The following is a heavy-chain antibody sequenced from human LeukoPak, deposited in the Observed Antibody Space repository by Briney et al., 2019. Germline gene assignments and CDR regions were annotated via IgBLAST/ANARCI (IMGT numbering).Heavy chain of an antibody. Sequence: GWSLRLSCAASGFTFSSYGMHWVRQAPGKGLEWVAVISYDGSNKYYADSVKGRFTISRDNSKNTLYLQMNSLRAEDTAVYYCAKGLQLWAPIDYWGQGTLVTVSS. CDR3: AKGLQLWAPIDY. CDR1: GFTFSSYG. J-gene: IGHJ4*02. CDR2: ISYDGSNK. D-gene: IGHD5-18*01. V-gene: IGHV3-30*18.